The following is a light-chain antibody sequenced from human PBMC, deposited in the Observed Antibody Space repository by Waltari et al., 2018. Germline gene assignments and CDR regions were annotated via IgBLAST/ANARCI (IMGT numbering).Light chain of an antibody. Sequence: QSALTQPAPVSGSPGQSITISCTRTSGDVGRSNLVSWYHQHPGKAPKLMIYEVGKRPSGISNRFSGSKSGNTASLTISGLQAEDEADYYCCSYAGAGTGVFGGGTKVTVL. CDR2: EVG. CDR1: SGDVGRSNL. V-gene: IGLV2-23*02. CDR3: CSYAGAGTGV. J-gene: IGLJ3*02.